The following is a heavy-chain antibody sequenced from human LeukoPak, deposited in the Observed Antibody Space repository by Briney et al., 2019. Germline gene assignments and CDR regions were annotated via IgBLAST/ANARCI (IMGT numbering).Heavy chain of an antibody. D-gene: IGHD5-18*01. Sequence: ASVKVSCKASGYTFTSYGISWVRQAPGQGLEWMGWISAYNGNTNYAQKFQGRVTITADESTSTAYMELSSLRSEDTAVYYCARGGYSYGSPKYYFDYWGQGTLVTVSS. CDR2: ISAYNGNT. CDR3: ARGGYSYGSPKYYFDY. V-gene: IGHV1-18*01. J-gene: IGHJ4*02. CDR1: GYTFTSYG.